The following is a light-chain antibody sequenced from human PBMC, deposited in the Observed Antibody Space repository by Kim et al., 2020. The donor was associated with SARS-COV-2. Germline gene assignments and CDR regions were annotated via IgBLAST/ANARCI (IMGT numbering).Light chain of an antibody. V-gene: IGKV3-20*01. CDR3: QQHGSSPIT. CDR1: QRVSS. Sequence: SLSPGERATPTCRASQRVSSIAWYQQKPGQAPSLLIYGAFTSATGIPDRFSGSGSGTDFTLTISRLEPEDFAVYFCQQHGSSPITFGQGTRLEIK. J-gene: IGKJ5*01. CDR2: GAF.